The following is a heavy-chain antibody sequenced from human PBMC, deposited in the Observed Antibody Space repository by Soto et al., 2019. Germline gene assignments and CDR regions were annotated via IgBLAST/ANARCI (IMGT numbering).Heavy chain of an antibody. CDR2: ISANDVGT. J-gene: IGHJ4*02. Sequence: PGVSLRLSCEASGFTRSNYAMTWVRQAPGKGLEWVSLISANDVGTYYAESVKTLFTISTDQSRNTVYLQMDSLRADDTAIYYCXKAKNDYNWDNRPPFDYWGQGTLVTVS. D-gene: IGHD1-20*01. V-gene: IGHV3-23*01. CDR1: GFTRSNYA. CDR3: XKAKNDYNWDNRPPFDY.